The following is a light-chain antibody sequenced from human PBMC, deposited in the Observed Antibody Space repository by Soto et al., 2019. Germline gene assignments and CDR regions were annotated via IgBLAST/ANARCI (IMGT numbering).Light chain of an antibody. Sequence: QSVLTQPPSVSGAPGQRVTISCTGSSSNIGAGYDVHWYQQLPGTAPKLLIYANNNRPSGVPDRFSPSKSGTSASLAITGLQAEDEADYYCQSYDSSLSSFVIFGGGTQLTVL. CDR2: ANN. J-gene: IGLJ2*01. CDR3: QSYDSSLSSFVI. CDR1: SSNIGAGYD. V-gene: IGLV1-40*01.